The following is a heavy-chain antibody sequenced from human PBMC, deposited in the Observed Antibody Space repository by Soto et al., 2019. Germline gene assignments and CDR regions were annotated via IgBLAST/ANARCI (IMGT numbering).Heavy chain of an antibody. CDR2: IYYSGST. V-gene: IGHV4-39*02. J-gene: IGHJ3*02. D-gene: IGHD3-22*01. CDR3: ARDGPYYYDNLGI. CDR1: GGSISSSSYY. Sequence: PSETLSLTCTVSGGSISSSSYYWGWIRQPPGKGLEWIGSIYYSGSTYYNPSLKSRVTISVDTSKNQFSLKLSSVTAADTAVYYCARDGPYYYDNLGIWGQGTMVTVSS.